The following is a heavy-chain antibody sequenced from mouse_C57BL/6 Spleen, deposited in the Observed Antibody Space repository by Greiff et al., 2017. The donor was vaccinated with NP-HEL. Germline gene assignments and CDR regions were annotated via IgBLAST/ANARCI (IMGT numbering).Heavy chain of an antibody. D-gene: IGHD2-5*01. CDR1: GYTFTDYN. J-gene: IGHJ4*01. CDR2: INPNNGGT. Sequence: VQLQQSGPELVKPGASVKMSCKASGYTFTDYNMHWVKQSHGKSLEWIGYINPNNGGTSYNQKFKGKATLTVNKSSSTAYMELRSLTSEDSAVYYCALAYYSNLYYAMDYWGQGTSVTVSS. CDR3: ALAYYSNLYYAMDY. V-gene: IGHV1-22*01.